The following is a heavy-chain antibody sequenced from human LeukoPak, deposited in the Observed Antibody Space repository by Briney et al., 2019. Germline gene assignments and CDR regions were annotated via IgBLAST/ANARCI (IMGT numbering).Heavy chain of an antibody. CDR3: AKESYYYDSSGYYYVKYFQH. Sequence: GGSLRLSCAASGFTLSSYGMHWVRQAPGKGLEWVAVISYDGSNKYYADSVKGRFTISRDNSKNTLYLQMNSLRAEDTAVYYCAKESYYYDSSGYYYVKYFQHWGQGTLVTVSS. CDR2: ISYDGSNK. V-gene: IGHV3-30*18. CDR1: GFTLSSYG. D-gene: IGHD3-22*01. J-gene: IGHJ1*01.